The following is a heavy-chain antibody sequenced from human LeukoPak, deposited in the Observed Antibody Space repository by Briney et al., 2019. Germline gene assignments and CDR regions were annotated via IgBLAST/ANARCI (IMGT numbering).Heavy chain of an antibody. CDR3: ARDTSVGDYAWWFDP. Sequence: GASVKVSCKASGYTFTNYYMHWVRQAPGQVREWLGLITPSGGSTWYAQKCPGRVTMTRDMSTSTDYMELSSLRSEDTAVYYCARDTSVGDYAWWFDPWGQGTLVTVSS. CDR1: GYTFTNYY. J-gene: IGHJ5*02. D-gene: IGHD4-23*01. V-gene: IGHV1-46*01. CDR2: ITPSGGST.